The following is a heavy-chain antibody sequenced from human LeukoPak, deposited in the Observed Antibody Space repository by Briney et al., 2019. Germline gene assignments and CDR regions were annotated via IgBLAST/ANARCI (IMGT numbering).Heavy chain of an antibody. CDR1: GYTFTSYG. V-gene: IGHV1-18*04. J-gene: IGHJ4*02. CDR2: ISAYNGNT. Sequence: GASVKVSCKASGYTFTSYGISWVRQAPGQGLEWMGWISAYNGNTNYAQKLQGRVTMTTDTSTSIAYMELRSLRSDDTAVYYCARIPVDTAMADVSLFDYWGQGTLVTVSS. D-gene: IGHD5-18*01. CDR3: ARIPVDTAMADVSLFDY.